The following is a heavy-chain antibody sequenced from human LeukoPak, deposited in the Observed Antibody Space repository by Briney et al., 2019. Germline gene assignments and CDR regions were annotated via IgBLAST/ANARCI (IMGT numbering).Heavy chain of an antibody. J-gene: IGHJ4*02. V-gene: IGHV4-39*01. D-gene: IGHD5-12*01. CDR2: IYYSGST. Sequence: SETLSLTCTVSGGSISSGTYYWVWIRHPPGKGLEWIASIYYSGSTYYNPSLKSRVTISVDTSENQVSLKLSSVTAADTAVYYCASSYSGYVYFDYWGQGTLVTVSS. CDR3: ASSYSGYVYFDY. CDR1: GGSISSGTYY.